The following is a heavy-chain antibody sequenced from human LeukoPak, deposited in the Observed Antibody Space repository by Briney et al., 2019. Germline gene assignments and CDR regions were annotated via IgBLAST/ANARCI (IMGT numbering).Heavy chain of an antibody. J-gene: IGHJ4*02. V-gene: IGHV3-11*01. CDR1: GFTFSDYY. Sequence: GGSLRLSCAASGFTFSDYYMSWMRQAPGRGLEWVSYIDGSGSSIYYADSAKGRFTVSRDNAENSLYLQMNSLGGEDTAVYYCVRAYSRGYSDDFDYWGQGTLVTVSS. CDR3: VRAYSRGYSDDFDY. CDR2: IDGSGSSI. D-gene: IGHD3-22*01.